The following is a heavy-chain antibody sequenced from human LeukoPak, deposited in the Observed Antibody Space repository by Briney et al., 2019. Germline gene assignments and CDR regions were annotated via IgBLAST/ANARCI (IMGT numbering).Heavy chain of an antibody. D-gene: IGHD6-13*01. V-gene: IGHV1-18*01. CDR1: GYTFTSYG. CDR3: ARDPYSSSWYSSTVWFDP. Sequence: GASVTVSCKASGYTFTSYGISWVRQAPGQGLEWMGWISAYNGNTNYAQKLQGRVTMTTDTSTSTAYMELRSLRSDDTAVYYCARDPYSSSWYSSTVWFDPWGQGTLVTVSS. CDR2: ISAYNGNT. J-gene: IGHJ5*02.